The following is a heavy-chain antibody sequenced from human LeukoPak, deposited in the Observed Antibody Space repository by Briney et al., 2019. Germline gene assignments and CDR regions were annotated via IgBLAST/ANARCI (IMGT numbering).Heavy chain of an antibody. D-gene: IGHD6-6*01. V-gene: IGHV5-51*01. Sequence: GESLKIPCKGSGYIFTNYWIGWVRQMPGKGLEWMGIIYPGDSDTRYSPSFQGQVTISADKSISTAYLQWSSLKASDTAMYYCASEYSSSSGAVGYWGQGTLVTVSS. CDR2: IYPGDSDT. CDR1: GYIFTNYW. J-gene: IGHJ4*02. CDR3: ASEYSSSSGAVGY.